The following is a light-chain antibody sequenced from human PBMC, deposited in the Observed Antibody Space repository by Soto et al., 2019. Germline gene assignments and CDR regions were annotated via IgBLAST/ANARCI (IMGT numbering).Light chain of an antibody. CDR3: QQYGPSPMYT. J-gene: IGKJ2*01. CDR1: QTFSSSY. V-gene: IGKV3-20*01. CDR2: GAS. Sequence: EIVLTQSPVTLSLSPGERATLSCRASQTFSSSYLAWYQQKPGQAPRLLIYGASTRATGIPGRFSGSASGTDVTLTISRLEDEDFAGYYCQQYGPSPMYTFGQGTNLEIK.